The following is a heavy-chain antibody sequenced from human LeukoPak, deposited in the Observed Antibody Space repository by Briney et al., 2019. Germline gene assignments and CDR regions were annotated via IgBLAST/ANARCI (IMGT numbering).Heavy chain of an antibody. D-gene: IGHD2-8*01. V-gene: IGHV1-8*01. CDR1: GYTFTSYD. J-gene: IGHJ4*02. CDR2: MNPNSGNT. Sequence: ASVKVSCKASGYTFTSYDINWVRQATGQGLEWMGWMNPNSGNTGYAQKFQGRVTMTRNTSISTAYMELSSLRSEDRAVYYCARFYCTNGVCYNFDYWGQGTLVTVSS. CDR3: ARFYCTNGVCYNFDY.